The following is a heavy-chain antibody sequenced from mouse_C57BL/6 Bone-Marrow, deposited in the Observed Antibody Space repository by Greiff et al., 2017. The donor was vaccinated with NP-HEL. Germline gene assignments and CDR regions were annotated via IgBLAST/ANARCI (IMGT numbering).Heavy chain of an antibody. D-gene: IGHD2-1*01. V-gene: IGHV5-4*03. Sequence: EVKLMESGGGLVKPGGSLKLSCAASGFTFSSYAMSWVRQTPEKRLEWVATISDGGSYTYYPDNVKGRFTISRDNAKNNLYLQMSHLKSEDTAMYYCARPFPYGTGFAYWGQGTLVTVSA. CDR1: GFTFSSYA. CDR3: ARPFPYGTGFAY. CDR2: ISDGGSYT. J-gene: IGHJ3*01.